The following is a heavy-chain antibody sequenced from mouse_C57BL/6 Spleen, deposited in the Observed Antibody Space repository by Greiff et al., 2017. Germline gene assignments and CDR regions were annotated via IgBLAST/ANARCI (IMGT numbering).Heavy chain of an antibody. J-gene: IGHJ4*01. CDR3: ARPLNYDYAMDY. V-gene: IGHV1-59*01. CDR2: IDPSDSYT. Sequence: QVQLKQPGAELVRPGTSVKLSCKASGYTFTSYWMHWVKQRPGQGLEWIGVIDPSDSYTNYNQKFKGKATLTVDTSSSTAYMQLSSLTSEDSAVYYCARPLNYDYAMDYWGQGTSVTVSS. CDR1: GYTFTSYW. D-gene: IGHD2-1*01.